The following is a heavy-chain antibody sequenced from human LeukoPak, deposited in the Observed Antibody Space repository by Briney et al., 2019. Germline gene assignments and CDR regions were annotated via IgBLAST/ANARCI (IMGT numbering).Heavy chain of an antibody. V-gene: IGHV3-48*03. D-gene: IGHD3-16*01. J-gene: IGHJ4*02. CDR2: ISSSGNTI. CDR1: GFIFSTYE. CDR3: ARFGVT. Sequence: GGSLRLSCAASGFIFSTYEMSWVRQAPGKGLEWVSYISSSGNTIYYADSVKGRFTISRDNAKNSLYLQMNSLGAEDTAVYYCARFGVTWGQGTLVTVSS.